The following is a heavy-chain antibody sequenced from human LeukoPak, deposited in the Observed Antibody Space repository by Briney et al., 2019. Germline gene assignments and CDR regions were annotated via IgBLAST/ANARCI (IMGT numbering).Heavy chain of an antibody. J-gene: IGHJ4*02. Sequence: SVTLSLTCTVSGDSINSDTYYWGWIRQPPGKGLEWIGSIYYSGSTYYNPSLKSRVTISVDTSRNQFSLKLRSVTAADTAVYYCAREHSGTSTEFDYWGQGTLVTVSS. CDR3: AREHSGTSTEFDY. CDR2: IYYSGST. D-gene: IGHD1-26*01. V-gene: IGHV4-39*01. CDR1: GDSINSDTYY.